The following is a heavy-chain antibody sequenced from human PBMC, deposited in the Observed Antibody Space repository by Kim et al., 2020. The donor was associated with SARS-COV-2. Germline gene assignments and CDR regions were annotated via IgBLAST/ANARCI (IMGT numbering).Heavy chain of an antibody. CDR2: VSWDTRIR. J-gene: IGHJ4*02. D-gene: IGHD6-13*01. Sequence: GGSLRLSCAASGFSFGDYDMHWVRQAPGRGLEWVSGVSWDTRIRVYAESVKGRFTISRDNAKNSLDLQMNSLRSEDTALYYCAKVRRVRVISSFDSWGQGTRVTVSS. CDR3: AKVRRVRVISSFDS. CDR1: GFSFGDYD. V-gene: IGHV3-9*01.